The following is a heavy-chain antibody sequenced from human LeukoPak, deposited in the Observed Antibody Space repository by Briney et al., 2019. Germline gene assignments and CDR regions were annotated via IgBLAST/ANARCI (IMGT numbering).Heavy chain of an antibody. Sequence: ASVKVSCKASGYSFTDHYIHWVRQAPGQGLEWMGWIIPNGGGTNYAQKFQGRVTMTRDTSISTAYMELSRLRSDDTAVYYCARDESGSGSYYNAYWGQGTLVTVSS. V-gene: IGHV1-2*02. J-gene: IGHJ4*02. CDR1: GYSFTDHY. CDR3: ARDESGSGSYYNAY. D-gene: IGHD3-10*01. CDR2: IIPNGGGT.